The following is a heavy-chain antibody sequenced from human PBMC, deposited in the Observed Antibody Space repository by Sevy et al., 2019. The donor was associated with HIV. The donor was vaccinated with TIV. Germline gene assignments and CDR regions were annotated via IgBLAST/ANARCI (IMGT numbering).Heavy chain of an antibody. CDR3: ARGVAAAGSDFDY. Sequence: GGSLRLSCAASGFTFSSYAMTWVRQTPGKGLEWVSSISSSSTYIYYADSVKGRFTISRDNAKNSVDLQMNSLRAEDAAVYYCARGVAAAGSDFDYWGQGTLVTVSS. D-gene: IGHD6-13*01. CDR1: GFTFSSYA. J-gene: IGHJ4*02. V-gene: IGHV3-21*01. CDR2: ISSSSTYI.